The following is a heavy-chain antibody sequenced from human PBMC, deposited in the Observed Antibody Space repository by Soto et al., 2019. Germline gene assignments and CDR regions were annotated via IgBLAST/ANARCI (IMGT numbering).Heavy chain of an antibody. CDR1: GYNYNLHW. V-gene: IGHV5-51*01. Sequence: PGESLKISCRGSGYNYNLHWISWVRQKPGRGLEWMGIIYPGDSDTRYNPSFQGQVTISVDKSINTAYLQWDSLEASDTATYYCARHLRSYDFFQYYYGIDVWGQGSTVTVYS. CDR3: ARHLRSYDFFQYYYGIDV. J-gene: IGHJ6*02. CDR2: IYPGDSDT. D-gene: IGHD3-16*01.